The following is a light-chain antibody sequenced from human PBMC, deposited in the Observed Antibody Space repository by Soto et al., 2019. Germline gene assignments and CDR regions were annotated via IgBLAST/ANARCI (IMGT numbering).Light chain of an antibody. CDR2: KAP. V-gene: IGKV1-5*03. CDR1: QSISTW. Sequence: DIQMTQSPSTLSASVGDRVSITCRASQSISTWLAWYQQKPGKAPKVLIYKAPNLQSGVPSRFSGSGSGTEFTLTISRLQPDDVATYYGQQYYRPYAFGQGAKLEIE. CDR3: QQYYRPYA. J-gene: IGKJ2*01.